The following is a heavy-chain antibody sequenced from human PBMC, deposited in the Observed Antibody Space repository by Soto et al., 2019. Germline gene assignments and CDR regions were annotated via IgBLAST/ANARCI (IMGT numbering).Heavy chain of an antibody. CDR3: ARLEVAGYSLLVERGYYSDY. J-gene: IGHJ4*02. Sequence: PGESLKISCKGSGYSFTSYWIGWVRQMPGKGLEWMGIIYPGDSDTRYSPSFQGQVTISADKSISTAYLQWSSLKASDTAMYYCARLEVAGYSLLVERGYYSDYWGQGTLVTVSS. CDR1: GYSFTSYW. CDR2: IYPGDSDT. V-gene: IGHV5-51*01. D-gene: IGHD5-18*01.